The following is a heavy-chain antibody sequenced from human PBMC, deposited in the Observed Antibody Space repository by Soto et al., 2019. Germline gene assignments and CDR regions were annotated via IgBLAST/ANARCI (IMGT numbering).Heavy chain of an antibody. CDR1: GETLNSNP. D-gene: IGHD2-15*01. Sequence: QVQLVQSGAEVKKPGSSLKVSCKVFGETLNSNPIGWVLQAPGQGLEWVGGIVPLSDRTNYALELQGRVTVTADGATNTVYMELNNLKSDETAVYYCARKSVRDCHSGGGCFSLDVWGQGSLITVSS. V-gene: IGHV1-69*01. CDR3: ARKSVRDCHSGGGCFSLDV. J-gene: IGHJ4*02. CDR2: IVPLSDRT.